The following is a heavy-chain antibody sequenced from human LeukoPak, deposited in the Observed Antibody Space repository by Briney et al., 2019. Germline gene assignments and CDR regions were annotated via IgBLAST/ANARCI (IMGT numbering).Heavy chain of an antibody. CDR3: AKNGAMGSDWYFDH. V-gene: IGHV3-30*18. CDR1: GFTFSSDG. J-gene: IGHJ2*01. Sequence: PGGSLRLSCAASGFTFSSDGMNWVRQAPGKGLEWVAVIKYDGSIKDYADSVKGRFTISRGNSKNTLYLQMNSLRAEDTAVYYCAKNGAMGSDWYFDHWGRGTLVTVSS. CDR2: IKYDGSIK. D-gene: IGHD3-10*01.